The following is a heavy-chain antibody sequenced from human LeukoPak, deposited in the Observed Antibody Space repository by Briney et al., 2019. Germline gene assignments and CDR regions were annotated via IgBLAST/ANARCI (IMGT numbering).Heavy chain of an antibody. CDR3: AKDKGSPMITHWFDP. CDR2: ISGSGFTA. CDR1: GFTFSSYA. J-gene: IGHJ5*02. V-gene: IGHV3-23*01. Sequence: GGSLRLSCAASGFTFSSYAMSWVRQAPGKGLEWVSGISGSGFTAYYADSVKGRFTISRDNSKNTLYLQINSLRGEDTAVYYCAKDKGSPMITHWFDPWGQGTLVTVSS. D-gene: IGHD3-16*01.